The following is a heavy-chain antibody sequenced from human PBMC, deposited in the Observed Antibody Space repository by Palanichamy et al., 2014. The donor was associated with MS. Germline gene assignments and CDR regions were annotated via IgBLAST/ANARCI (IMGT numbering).Heavy chain of an antibody. D-gene: IGHD2-2*01. Sequence: EVQLVESGGGLVQPGGSLRLSCAASGFTFSSYEMNWVRQAPGKGLEWVSYISTSGSTIYYADSVKGRFTISRDNAKDSLYLQMNSLRAEDTAVYYCARRYCSSTSCLLDYWGQGTLVTVSS. J-gene: IGHJ4*02. CDR3: ARRYCSSTSCLLDY. CDR1: GFTFSSYE. CDR2: ISTSGSTI. V-gene: IGHV3-48*03.